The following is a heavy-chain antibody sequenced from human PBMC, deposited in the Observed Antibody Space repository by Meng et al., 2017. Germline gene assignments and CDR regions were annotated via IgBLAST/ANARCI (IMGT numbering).Heavy chain of an antibody. Sequence: GSLRLSCTVSGGSISSSSYYWGWIRQPPGKGLEWIGSIYYSGSTYYNPSLKSRVTISVDTSKNQFSLKLSSVTAADTAVYYCARESHYYGSGSYDHWGQGTLVTVSS. CDR1: GGSISSSSYY. CDR2: IYYSGST. D-gene: IGHD3-10*01. CDR3: ARESHYYGSGSYDH. J-gene: IGHJ4*02. V-gene: IGHV4-39*07.